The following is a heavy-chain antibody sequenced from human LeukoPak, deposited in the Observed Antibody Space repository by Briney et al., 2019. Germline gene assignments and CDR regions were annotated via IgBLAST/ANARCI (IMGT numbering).Heavy chain of an antibody. Sequence: SQTLSLTCAISGDSVSSNSAAWNWIRQSPSRGLEWLGRTYYRSKWCNDYAVSVKSRITINPDTSKNQFSLQLNSVTPEDTAVYYCARDRYDYVWGSYRLNWFDPWGQGTLVTVSS. D-gene: IGHD3-16*02. V-gene: IGHV6-1*01. J-gene: IGHJ5*02. CDR2: TYYRSKWCN. CDR3: ARDRYDYVWGSYRLNWFDP. CDR1: GDSVSSNSAA.